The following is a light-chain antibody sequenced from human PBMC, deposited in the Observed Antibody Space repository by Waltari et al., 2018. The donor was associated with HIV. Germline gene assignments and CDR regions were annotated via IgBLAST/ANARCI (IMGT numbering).Light chain of an antibody. J-gene: IGLJ1*01. V-gene: IGLV3-9*01. Sequence: SYEVTQPLSVSVALGQTARITCRANKIGSKSVHWYQQQPGQAPVLVIDRDKNGPSGVPERFAGTNSGNTATLTISGAQAGDEADYYCHVWDSSNAEDGVGTGTKVSVL. CDR3: HVWDSSNAEDG. CDR1: KIGSKS. CDR2: RDK.